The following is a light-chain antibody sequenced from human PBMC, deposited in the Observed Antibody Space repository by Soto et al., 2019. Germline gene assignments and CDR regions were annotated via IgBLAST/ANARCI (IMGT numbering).Light chain of an antibody. J-gene: IGLJ2*01. Sequence: QSVLTQPPSVSAAPGQKVTISCSGSSSNIGTYYVSWYQHVPGTAPKLLIYDNNERPSGIPDRFSGSKSGTSATLGITGLQTGDEADYHCGTWDSSLSAVVFGGGTKLPS. CDR1: SSNIGTYY. V-gene: IGLV1-51*01. CDR3: GTWDSSLSAVV. CDR2: DNN.